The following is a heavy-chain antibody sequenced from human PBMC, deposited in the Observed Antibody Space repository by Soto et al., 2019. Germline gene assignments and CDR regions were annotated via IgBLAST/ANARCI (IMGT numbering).Heavy chain of an antibody. Sequence: PGGSLRLSCAASVFTFSNAWMNWVRQAPGKGLEWVGRIKSKTDGGTTDYAAPVKGRFTISRDDSKNTLYLQMNSLKTEDTTVYYCTTDPVTMIVVVPSSGWGQGTLVTVS. J-gene: IGHJ4*02. V-gene: IGHV3-15*07. CDR2: IKSKTDGGTT. D-gene: IGHD3-22*01. CDR3: TTDPVTMIVVVPSSG. CDR1: VFTFSNAW.